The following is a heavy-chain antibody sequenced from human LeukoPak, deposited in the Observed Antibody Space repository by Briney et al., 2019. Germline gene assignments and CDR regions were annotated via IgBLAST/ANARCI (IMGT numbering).Heavy chain of an antibody. CDR3: ASMVRGVIIRDSSGYYDEYFQH. V-gene: IGHV1-2*02. CDR2: INPNSGGT. Sequence: APMKVSCKASGYTFTGYYIHGVRQAPGQGLEWMGWINPNSGGTNYAQKCQGRVTMTRDTSISTAYMELSRLRSDDTAVYYCASMVRGVIIRDSSGYYDEYFQHWGQGTLVTVSS. D-gene: IGHD3-10*01. J-gene: IGHJ1*01. CDR1: GYTFTGYY.